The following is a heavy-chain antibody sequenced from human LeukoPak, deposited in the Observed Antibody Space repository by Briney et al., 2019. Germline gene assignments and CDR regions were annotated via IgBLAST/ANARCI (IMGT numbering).Heavy chain of an antibody. CDR2: FDPEDGQT. CDR1: GYTLTELS. D-gene: IGHD3-3*01. Sequence: ASVKVSCKVSGYTLTELSMHWVRQAPGKGLEWMGGFDPEDGQTIYAQKFQGRVTMTEDTSTDTAYMELSSLRSEDTAVYYCATGSSTHHFGVLGQGDITAKYYFDYWGQGTLVTVSS. J-gene: IGHJ4*02. CDR3: ATGSSTHHFGVLGQGDITAKYYFDY. V-gene: IGHV1-24*01.